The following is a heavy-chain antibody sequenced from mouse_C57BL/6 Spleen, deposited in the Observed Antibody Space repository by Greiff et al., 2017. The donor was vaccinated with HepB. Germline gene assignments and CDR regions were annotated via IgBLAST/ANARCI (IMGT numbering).Heavy chain of an antibody. CDR1: GYTFTSYW. D-gene: IGHD2-2*01. CDR2: IYPGSGST. J-gene: IGHJ3*01. V-gene: IGHV1-55*01. Sequence: QVQLQQPGAELVKPGASVKMSCKASGYTFTSYWITWVKQRPGQGLEWIGDIYPGSGSTNYNEKFKSKATLTVDTSSSTAYMQLSSLTSEDSAFYYCAFYYVYDGPFAYWGQGTLVTVSA. CDR3: AFYYVYDGPFAY.